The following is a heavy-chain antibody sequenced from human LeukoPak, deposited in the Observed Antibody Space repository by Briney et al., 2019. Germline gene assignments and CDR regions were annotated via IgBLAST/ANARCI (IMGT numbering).Heavy chain of an antibody. CDR2: LYYSGST. D-gene: IGHD3-22*01. CDR1: GGSITSSSYY. V-gene: IGHV4-39*01. CDR3: AMDSSGYSPDY. Sequence: PSETLSLTCTVSGGSITSSSYYWGWIRQPPGKGLEWIGSLYYSGSTYYNVSLKSRVTISVDTSKSQFSLNLSSVTAADTAVYYCAMDSSGYSPDYWGQGTLVTVSS. J-gene: IGHJ4*02.